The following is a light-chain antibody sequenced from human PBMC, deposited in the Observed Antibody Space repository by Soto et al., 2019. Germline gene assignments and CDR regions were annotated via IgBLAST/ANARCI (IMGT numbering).Light chain of an antibody. V-gene: IGKV1-8*01. CDR2: AAS. Sequence: AIRMTQSPSSLSASTGDRVTITCRASQGISSYLAWYQQKPGNAPKLLIYAASTLQSGVPSRFSGSGSGTDFTLTISCLQSEDFATYYCQQYYSYPRLTFGGGTKVEIK. CDR3: QQYYSYPRLT. J-gene: IGKJ4*01. CDR1: QGISSY.